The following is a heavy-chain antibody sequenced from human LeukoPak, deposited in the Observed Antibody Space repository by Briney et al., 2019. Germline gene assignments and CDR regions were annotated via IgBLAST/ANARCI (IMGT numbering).Heavy chain of an antibody. J-gene: IGHJ5*02. V-gene: IGHV4-34*01. CDR2: INHSGST. D-gene: IGHD6-13*01. CDR3: ARAYSSSWYRRWFDP. CDR1: GGSFSGYY. Sequence: SETLPLTCAVYGGSFSGYYWSWIRQPPGKGLEWIGEINHSGSTNYNPSLKSRVTISVDTSKNQFSLKLSSVTAADTAVYYCARAYSSSWYRRWFDPWGQGTLVTVSS.